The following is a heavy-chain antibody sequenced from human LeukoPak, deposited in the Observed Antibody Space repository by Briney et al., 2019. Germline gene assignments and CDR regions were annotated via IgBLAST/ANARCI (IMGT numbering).Heavy chain of an antibody. D-gene: IGHD6-19*01. J-gene: IGHJ4*02. V-gene: IGHV4-59*01. CDR2: VDYSGST. Sequence: SQSLSLTCSVSGGSISTYYWSWIRQPPGKGLEWIGYVDYSGSTNYNPSLKSRVTISVDTSKNQFFLKLSSVTAADTAVYYCARVRIAVAGKYYFDYWGQGTLVTVSS. CDR1: GGSISTYY. CDR3: ARVRIAVAGKYYFDY.